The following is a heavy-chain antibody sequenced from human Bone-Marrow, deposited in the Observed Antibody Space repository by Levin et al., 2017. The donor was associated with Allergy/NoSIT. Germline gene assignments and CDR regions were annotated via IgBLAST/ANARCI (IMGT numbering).Heavy chain of an antibody. D-gene: IGHD3-10*01. CDR2: INPNSGGT. CDR1: GYTFTGYY. CDR3: ARDGFLLWFGEVDY. V-gene: IGHV1-2*02. Sequence: GESLKISCKASGYTFTGYYMHWVRQAPGQGLEWMGWINPNSGGTNYAQKFQGRVTMTRDTSISTAYMELSRLRSDDTAVYYCARDGFLLWFGEVDYWGQGTLVTVSS. J-gene: IGHJ4*02.